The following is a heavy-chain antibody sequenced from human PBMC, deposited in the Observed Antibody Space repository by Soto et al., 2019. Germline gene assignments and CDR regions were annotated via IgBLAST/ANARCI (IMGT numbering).Heavy chain of an antibody. Sequence: AGGSLRLSCAASGFTFRSYPMTWVRQAPGKGLEWVSLIRSSGANTYYADSVKGRFTISRDNSKEMLYLQMSSLKAEDTAVYFCAIQAEGYDAPFDFWGQGTLVTVSS. J-gene: IGHJ4*02. CDR3: AIQAEGYDAPFDF. V-gene: IGHV3-23*01. CDR2: IRSSGANT. CDR1: GFTFRSYP. D-gene: IGHD3-3*01.